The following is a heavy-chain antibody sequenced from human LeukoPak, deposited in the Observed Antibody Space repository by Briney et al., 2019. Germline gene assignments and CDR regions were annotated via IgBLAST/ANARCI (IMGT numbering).Heavy chain of an antibody. CDR1: ALTFSDYS. D-gene: IGHD6-13*01. V-gene: IGHV3-48*01. CDR2: ISSNGSTI. J-gene: IGHJ4*02. CDR3: VRDNAVPSAGQDY. Sequence: PGGSLRLSCAASALTFSDYSMNWVRQAPGKGLEWISYISSNGSTIYYAASVKGRFTISRDSAKNSLYLQMHSLRVEDTALYYCVRDNAVPSAGQDYWGQGTLVTVSS.